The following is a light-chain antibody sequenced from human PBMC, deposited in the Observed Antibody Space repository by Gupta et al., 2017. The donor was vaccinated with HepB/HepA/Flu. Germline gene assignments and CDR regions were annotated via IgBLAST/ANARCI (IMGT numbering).Light chain of an antibody. CDR2: SAS. Sequence: DIQLTQSPAFLSASGGDRVTITCRASQGISHYLGWYQQISGKAPRLLIYSASSLQSGVPSRFSGNGSGTEYTLTISSLQPEDFATYFCLQLNPYPLTFGGGTKVEIK. V-gene: IGKV1-9*01. J-gene: IGKJ4*01. CDR3: LQLNPYPLT. CDR1: QGISHY.